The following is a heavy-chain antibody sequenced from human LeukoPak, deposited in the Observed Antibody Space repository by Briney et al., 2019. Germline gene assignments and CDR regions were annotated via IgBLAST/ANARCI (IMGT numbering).Heavy chain of an antibody. CDR2: INRVAVT. J-gene: IGHJ4*02. CDR3: VGHLSRYFDDY. V-gene: IGHV4-34*01. D-gene: IGHD3-9*01. CDR1: GGSFSGYH. Sequence: SETLSLTCTVSGGSFSGYHWCWIRQPPGKGLEWIGEINRVAVTTYNPSLKSRVTISLDTSKNQFSLKLNSETAADTAVYYCVGHLSRYFDDYWGQGTLVTVSS.